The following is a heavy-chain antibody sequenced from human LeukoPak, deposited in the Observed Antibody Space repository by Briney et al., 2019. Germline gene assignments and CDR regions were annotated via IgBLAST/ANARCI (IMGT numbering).Heavy chain of an antibody. V-gene: IGHV4-39*01. CDR1: GGSISSSSYY. CDR2: IYYSGST. Sequence: PSETLSLTCTVSGGSISSSSYYWGWIRQPPGKGLEWIGSIYYSGSTYYNPSLKSRVTISVDTSKNQFSLKLSSVTAADTAVYYCARQRFIAARPLDYWGQGTLVAVSS. J-gene: IGHJ4*02. D-gene: IGHD6-6*01. CDR3: ARQRFIAARPLDY.